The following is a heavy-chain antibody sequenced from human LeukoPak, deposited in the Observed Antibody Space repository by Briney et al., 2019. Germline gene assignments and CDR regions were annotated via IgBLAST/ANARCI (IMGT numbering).Heavy chain of an antibody. V-gene: IGHV3-49*03. Sequence: GGSLRLSCTASGFTFGDYAMSWFRQAPGKGLEWVGFIRSKPYGGTTDYAASVKGRFTISRDDSKSIAYLQMNSLRAEDTAVYYCSRVLYSSGWVFGGYCAMDVWGQGTTVTVSS. CDR3: SRVLYSSGWVFGGYCAMDV. CDR1: GFTFGDYA. CDR2: IRSKPYGGTT. J-gene: IGHJ6*02. D-gene: IGHD6-19*01.